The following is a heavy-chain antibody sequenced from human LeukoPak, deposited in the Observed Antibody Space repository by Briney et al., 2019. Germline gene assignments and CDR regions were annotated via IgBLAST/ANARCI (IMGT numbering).Heavy chain of an antibody. J-gene: IGHJ4*02. Sequence: GGSLRLSCAASGFTFSSYAMHWVRQAPGKGLEWVAVISYDGSNKYYADSVKGRFTISRDSSKNTLYLQMNSLRAEDTAVYYCARVIAAAGTRTFDYWGQGTLVTVSS. CDR2: ISYDGSNK. V-gene: IGHV3-30-3*01. CDR1: GFTFSSYA. D-gene: IGHD6-13*01. CDR3: ARVIAAAGTRTFDY.